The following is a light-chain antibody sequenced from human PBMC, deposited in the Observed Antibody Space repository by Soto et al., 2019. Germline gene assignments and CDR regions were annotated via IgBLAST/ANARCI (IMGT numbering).Light chain of an antibody. V-gene: IGKV1-9*01. J-gene: IGKJ5*01. CDR3: QQLLSYPIT. CDR2: AAS. CDR1: QGISSY. Sequence: DLQRIQSPSSLSPSVGDIVTITCRASQGISSYLAWYQQKPGKAPKLLIYAASTLQSGVPLRFSGSGSGTSFTLTISSLQPEDFATYYCQQLLSYPITFGQGTRLEIK.